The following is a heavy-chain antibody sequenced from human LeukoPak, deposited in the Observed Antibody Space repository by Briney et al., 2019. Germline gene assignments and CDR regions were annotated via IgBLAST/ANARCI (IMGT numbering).Heavy chain of an antibody. J-gene: IGHJ5*02. CDR2: IYYSGST. V-gene: IGHV4-39*07. Sequence: SETLSLTCTVSGGSISSSSYYWGWIRQPPGKGLEWIGSIYYSGSTYYNPSLKSRVTISVDTSKNQFSLKLSSVTAADTAVYYCARDWDGDLNWFDPWGQGTLVTVSS. D-gene: IGHD4-17*01. CDR3: ARDWDGDLNWFDP. CDR1: GGSISSSSYY.